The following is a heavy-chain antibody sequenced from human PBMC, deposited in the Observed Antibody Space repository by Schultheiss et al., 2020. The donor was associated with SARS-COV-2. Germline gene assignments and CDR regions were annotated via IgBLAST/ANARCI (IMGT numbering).Heavy chain of an antibody. CDR1: GYTFTSYG. Sequence: ASVKVSCKASGYTFTSYGISWVRQAPGQGLEWMGWITPYNGLTKYAQNLQGRVTMTTDTSTSTAYMELRSLRSDDTAVYYCARDIVLMSNYYYGMDVWGQGTTVTVSS. V-gene: IGHV1-18*04. J-gene: IGHJ6*02. CDR2: ITPYNGLT. D-gene: IGHD2-8*01. CDR3: ARDIVLMSNYYYGMDV.